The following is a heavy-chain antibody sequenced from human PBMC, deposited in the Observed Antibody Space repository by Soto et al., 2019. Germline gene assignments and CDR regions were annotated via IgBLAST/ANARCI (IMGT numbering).Heavy chain of an antibody. V-gene: IGHV1-58*01. CDR3: AADRAFYSSSSGYFDY. D-gene: IGHD6-6*01. J-gene: IGHJ4*02. Sequence: SVKVSCKASGFTFTSSAVQWVRQARGQRLEWIGWIVVGSGNTNYAQKFQERVTITRDMSTSTAYMELSSLRSEDTAVYYCAADRAFYSSSSGYFDYWGQGTLVTVSS. CDR2: IVVGSGNT. CDR1: GFTFTSSA.